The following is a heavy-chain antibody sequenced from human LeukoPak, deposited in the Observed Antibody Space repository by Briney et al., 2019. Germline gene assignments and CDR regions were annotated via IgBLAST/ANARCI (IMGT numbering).Heavy chain of an antibody. D-gene: IGHD3-10*01. Sequence: SETLSLTCTVSSGSISTYYWSWIRQSPGKGLEWMGYIFHSGSTTYNPSLSSRLTISVDTSKNQFSLELRSVTAADTAVYYCARATGIGVNYYGMDVWGQGTTVTVSS. CDR1: SGSISTYY. J-gene: IGHJ6*02. V-gene: IGHV4-59*12. CDR3: ARATGIGVNYYGMDV. CDR2: IFHSGST.